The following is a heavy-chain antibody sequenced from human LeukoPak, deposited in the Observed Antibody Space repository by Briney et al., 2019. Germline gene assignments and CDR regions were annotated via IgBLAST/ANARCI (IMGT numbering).Heavy chain of an antibody. D-gene: IGHD3-3*01. J-gene: IGHJ3*02. CDR1: GFTFDDYG. Sequence: GGSLRPSCAASGFTFDDYGMSWVRQAPGKGLEWVSGINWNGGSIGYADSVKGRFTISRDNTKNSLYLQMNSLRAEDTALYYCARGVTIFGVVRNAFDIWGQGTLVTVSS. CDR3: ARGVTIFGVVRNAFDI. V-gene: IGHV3-20*04. CDR2: INWNGGSI.